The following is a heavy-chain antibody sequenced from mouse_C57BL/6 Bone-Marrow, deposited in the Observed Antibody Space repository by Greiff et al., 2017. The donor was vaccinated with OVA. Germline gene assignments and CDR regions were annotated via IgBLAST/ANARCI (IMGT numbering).Heavy chain of an antibody. V-gene: IGHV2-9-1*01. CDR2: IWTGGGT. CDR3: ARSDGGYSPWFAY. D-gene: IGHD2-3*01. J-gene: IGHJ3*01. Sequence: VQLQESGPGLVAPSQSLSITCTVSGFSLTSYAISWVRQPPGKGLEWLGVIWTGGGTNYNSALTSRLSISNDNSKSQVFLKMNSLQTDDTARYYCARSDGGYSPWFAYWGQGTLVTVSA. CDR1: GFSLTSYA.